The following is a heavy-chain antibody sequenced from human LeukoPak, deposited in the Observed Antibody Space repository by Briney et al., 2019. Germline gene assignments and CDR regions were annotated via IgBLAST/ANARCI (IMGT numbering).Heavy chain of an antibody. CDR2: IYPGDSDT. CDR3: ARGSCYGVQGCWFDP. CDR1: GYSFTSYW. Sequence: GESLKISCKGSGYSFTSYWIGWVRQMPGKDLEWMGIIYPGDSDTRYSPSFQGQVTISADKSISTAYLQWSSLKASDTAMYYCARGSCYGVQGCWFDPWGQGTLVTVSS. J-gene: IGHJ5*02. V-gene: IGHV5-51*01. D-gene: IGHD2-15*01.